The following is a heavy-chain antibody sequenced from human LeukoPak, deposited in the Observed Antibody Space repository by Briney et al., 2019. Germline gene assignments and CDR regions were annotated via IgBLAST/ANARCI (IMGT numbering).Heavy chain of an antibody. D-gene: IGHD3-16*02. Sequence: SETLSLTCTVSGGSISSGSYYWSWVRQPAGKGLEWIGRIYTSGSTNYNPSLKSRVTISVDTSKNQFSLKLSSVTAADTAVYYCARLPAYRQYYYMDVWGKGTTVTISS. CDR1: GGSISSGSYY. CDR3: ARLPAYRQYYYMDV. J-gene: IGHJ6*03. CDR2: IYTSGST. V-gene: IGHV4-61*02.